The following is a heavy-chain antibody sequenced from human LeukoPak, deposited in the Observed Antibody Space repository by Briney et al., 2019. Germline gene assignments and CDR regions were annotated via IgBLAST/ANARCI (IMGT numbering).Heavy chain of an antibody. D-gene: IGHD4-17*01. J-gene: IGHJ4*02. CDR1: GCTFTRYG. V-gene: IGHV1-18*01. CDR3: ARDAAYGSGY. CDR2: ISAYNGKT. Sequence: ASVKVSFKGSGCTFTRYGISWVRQAPGQGGEWVGWISAYNGKTNYAQKLQGRVTMTTDTSTSTAYMELRSLRSDDTAVYYCARDAAYGSGYWGQGTLVTVSS.